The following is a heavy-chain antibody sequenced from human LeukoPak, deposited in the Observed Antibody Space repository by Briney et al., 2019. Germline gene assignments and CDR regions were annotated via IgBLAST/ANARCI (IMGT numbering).Heavy chain of an antibody. CDR2: ISGSGGST. V-gene: IGHV3-23*01. J-gene: IGHJ4*02. Sequence: GGSLRLSCAASGFTFSNCAMSWVRQAPGKGLEWVSAISGSGGSTYYADSVKGRFTISRDNSKNTLYLQMNSLRAEDTAVYYCAKDNHDILTGYYRAPHFDYWGQGTLVTVSS. D-gene: IGHD3-9*01. CDR1: GFTFSNCA. CDR3: AKDNHDILTGYYRAPHFDY.